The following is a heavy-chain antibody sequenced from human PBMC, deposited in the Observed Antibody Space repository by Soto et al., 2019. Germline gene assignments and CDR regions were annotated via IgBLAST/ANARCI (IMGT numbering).Heavy chain of an antibody. CDR2: MNPNSGNT. CDR3: GSPRGPGFGSSYGGGYNWFDP. CDR1: GYTFTSYD. J-gene: IGHJ5*02. D-gene: IGHD1-26*01. Sequence: QVQLVQSGAEVKKPGASVKVSCKASGYTFTSYDINWVRQATGQGLEWMGWMNPNSGNTGYAQKFQGRVTMTRNTSISTAYMELSSPSSEDTAVYYCGSPRGPGFGSSYGGGYNWFDPWGQGTLVTVSS. V-gene: IGHV1-8*01.